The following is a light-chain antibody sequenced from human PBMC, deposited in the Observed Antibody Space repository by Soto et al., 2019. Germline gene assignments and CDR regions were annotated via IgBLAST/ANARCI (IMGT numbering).Light chain of an antibody. CDR3: CSYAGSYSYV. CDR2: DVI. V-gene: IGLV2-11*01. J-gene: IGLJ1*01. Sequence: QSVLTHPRSVSGSPGQSVSISCTGARSDVGGYDYVSWYQQHPDKAPKVIIYDVIKRPSGVPDRFSGSKSGNTASLTISGLQSDDEADYYCCSYAGSYSYVFGPGTKLTVL. CDR1: RSDVGGYDY.